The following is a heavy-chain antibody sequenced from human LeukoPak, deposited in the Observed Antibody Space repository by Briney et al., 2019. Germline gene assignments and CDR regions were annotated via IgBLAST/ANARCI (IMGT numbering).Heavy chain of an antibody. CDR2: IYYSGST. CDR3: ARDNDADAFDI. V-gene: IGHV4-59*01. Sequence: PSETLSLTRTVSGGSISSYYWSWIRQPPGKGLEWIGYIYYSGSTNYNPSLKSRVTISVDTSKNQFSLKLSSVTAADTAVYYCARDNDADAFDIWGQGTMVTVSS. CDR1: GGSISSYY. J-gene: IGHJ3*02. D-gene: IGHD2-8*01.